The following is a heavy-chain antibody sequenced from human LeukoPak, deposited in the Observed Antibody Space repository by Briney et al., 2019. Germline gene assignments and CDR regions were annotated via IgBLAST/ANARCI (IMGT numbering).Heavy chain of an antibody. D-gene: IGHD5-24*01. J-gene: IGHJ4*02. Sequence: ASVKVSCKASGYTFTSYDINWVRQATGQGLEWMGWMNPNSGNTGYAQKLQGRATITRNTSISTAYMELSSLRSEDTAVYYCARGGRDGYNYGDYFDYWGQGTLVTVSS. V-gene: IGHV1-8*03. CDR3: ARGGRDGYNYGDYFDY. CDR1: GYTFTSYD. CDR2: MNPNSGNT.